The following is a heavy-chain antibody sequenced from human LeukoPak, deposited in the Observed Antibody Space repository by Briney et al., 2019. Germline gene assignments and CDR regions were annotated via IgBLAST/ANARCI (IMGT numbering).Heavy chain of an antibody. D-gene: IGHD3-10*01. CDR3: ARSEWELLYYFDY. CDR1: GFTFSNYK. CDR2: ISSTGYI. Sequence: KPGGSLRLSCAASGFTFSNYKMNWVRQAPGKGLEWVSSISSTGYIFYADSVKGRFTISRDNAKNSLYLQMNSLRAEDTAVYYCARSEWELLYYFDYWGQETLVTVSS. J-gene: IGHJ4*02. V-gene: IGHV3-21*01.